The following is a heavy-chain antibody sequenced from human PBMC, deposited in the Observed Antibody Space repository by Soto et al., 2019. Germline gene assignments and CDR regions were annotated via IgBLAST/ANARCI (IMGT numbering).Heavy chain of an antibody. CDR3: AKVSRKGSAIDFDY. V-gene: IGHV1-8*01. CDR2: VNPNNGDT. CDR1: GYTFSNYD. D-gene: IGHD3-10*01. J-gene: IGHJ4*02. Sequence: QVQLVQSGAELKKPGASVKVSCKASGYTFSNYDMKGVRQATGQGPEWIGWVNPNNGDTGYAQKFQGRVTLTTDISTTTAYMELTSLRSEDTAIYYCAKVSRKGSAIDFDYWGQGTLITGSS.